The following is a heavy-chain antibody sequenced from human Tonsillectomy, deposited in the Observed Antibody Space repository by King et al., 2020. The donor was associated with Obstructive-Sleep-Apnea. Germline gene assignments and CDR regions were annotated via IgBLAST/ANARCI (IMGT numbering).Heavy chain of an antibody. Sequence: QLVQSGAEVKKPGESLKISCKGSGYSFTSYWIGWVRQMPGKGLEWMGIIYPGDSDTRYSPSFQGQVTISADKSISTAYLQWSSLKASDTAMYYCARLPQVERRIFGVDLPMDVWGQGTTVTVSS. V-gene: IGHV5-51*01. CDR3: ARLPQVERRIFGVDLPMDV. CDR1: GYSFTSYW. J-gene: IGHJ6*02. D-gene: IGHD3-3*01. CDR2: IYPGDSDT.